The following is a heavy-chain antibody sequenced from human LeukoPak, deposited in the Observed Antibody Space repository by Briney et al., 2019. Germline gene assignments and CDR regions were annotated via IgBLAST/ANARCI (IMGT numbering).Heavy chain of an antibody. CDR3: ASLKEWLLLGGFDY. Sequence: GRSLRLSCAASGFTFRTPALYWVRQAPGRGLEWVAAISYDERDVYYADSVKGRFAISRDNSKDILYLQMNGLRLEDTAIYYCASLKEWLLLGGFDYWGQGALVTVSS. J-gene: IGHJ4*02. D-gene: IGHD3-22*01. CDR2: ISYDERDV. CDR1: GFTFRTPA. V-gene: IGHV3-30*03.